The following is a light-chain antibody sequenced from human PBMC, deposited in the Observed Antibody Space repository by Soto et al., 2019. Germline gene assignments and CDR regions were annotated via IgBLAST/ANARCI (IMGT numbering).Light chain of an antibody. CDR2: EVT. Sequence: QSVLTQPASVSGSPGQSITISCTGTSSDVGAYNRVSWYQQRSDKAPKLMVYEVTNRPSGVSNRFSGSKSANTASLTISGLQAEDEADYYCLSYTTSSSYVFGTGTKVTVL. J-gene: IGLJ1*01. CDR1: SSDVGAYNR. CDR3: LSYTTSSSYV. V-gene: IGLV2-14*01.